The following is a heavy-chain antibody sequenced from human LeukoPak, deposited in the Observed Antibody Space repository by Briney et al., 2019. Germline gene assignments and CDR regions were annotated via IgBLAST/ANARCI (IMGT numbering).Heavy chain of an antibody. CDR1: GFTFSSYA. J-gene: IGHJ4*02. V-gene: IGHV3-30-3*01. CDR3: ARVTIVGAFDY. D-gene: IGHD1-26*01. CDR2: ISYDGSNK. Sequence: GGSLRLSCAASGFTFSSYAMHWVRQAPGKGLEWVAVISYDGSNKYYADSVKGRFTISRDNSKNTLYLQMNSLRAEDTAVYYCARVTIVGAFDYWGQGTLATVSS.